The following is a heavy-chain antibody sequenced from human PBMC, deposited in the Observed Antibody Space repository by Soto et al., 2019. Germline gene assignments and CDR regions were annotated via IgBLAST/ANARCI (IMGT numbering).Heavy chain of an antibody. V-gene: IGHV1-3*01. Sequence: QVQLVQSGSELKKPGASVKVSCKASGYTFTGYAMHWVRQAPGQRLEWMGWINAGNGNTKYPQKFKGLFTITRDTSARTAYMEMRCVRSEATDVYYRAKGEWSYCRGGSCYYFDYWGQGTVVTVSS. CDR1: GYTFTGYA. CDR2: INAGNGNT. J-gene: IGHJ4*02. CDR3: AKGEWSYCRGGSCYYFDY. D-gene: IGHD2-15*01.